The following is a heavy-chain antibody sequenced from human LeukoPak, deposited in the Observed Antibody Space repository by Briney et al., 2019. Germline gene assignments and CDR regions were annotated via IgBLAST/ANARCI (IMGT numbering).Heavy chain of an antibody. Sequence: GGSLRLSCAASGFTFSSYGMHWVRQAPGKGLEWVAFIRYDGSNKYYADSVKGRFTISRDNSKNTLYLQMNSLRAEDTAVYYCANSYDFWSGPLGTYWGQGTLVTVSS. J-gene: IGHJ4*02. D-gene: IGHD3-3*01. CDR1: GFTFSSYG. CDR2: IRYDGSNK. V-gene: IGHV3-30*02. CDR3: ANSYDFWSGPLGTY.